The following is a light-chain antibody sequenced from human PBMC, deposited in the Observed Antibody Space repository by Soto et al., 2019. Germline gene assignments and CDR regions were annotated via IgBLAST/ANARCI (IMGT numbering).Light chain of an antibody. V-gene: IGLV2-14*01. J-gene: IGLJ1*01. CDR2: DVS. Sequence: QSALTQPASVSGSPGQSITISCTGTSSDVGGYNYVSWYQQHPGKAPKLMIYDVSNRPSGVSNRFSGSKSGNTVSLSISGFQVEDEADYYCSSYTSSSTRVFGTGTKVTVL. CDR3: SSYTSSSTRV. CDR1: SSDVGGYNY.